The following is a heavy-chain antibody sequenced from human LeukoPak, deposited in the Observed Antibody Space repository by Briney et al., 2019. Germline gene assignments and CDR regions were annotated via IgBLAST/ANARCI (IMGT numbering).Heavy chain of an antibody. D-gene: IGHD4-17*01. V-gene: IGHV4-59*01. Sequence: SETLSLTCTVSGDSISSYYWTWIRQPPGKGLEWIGHISYSGSTNYNPSLKSRVTISVDTSKSQFSLKLSSVTAADTAVYYCARALAPYGDYAFDYWGQGTLVIVSS. J-gene: IGHJ4*02. CDR3: ARALAPYGDYAFDY. CDR2: ISYSGST. CDR1: GDSISSYY.